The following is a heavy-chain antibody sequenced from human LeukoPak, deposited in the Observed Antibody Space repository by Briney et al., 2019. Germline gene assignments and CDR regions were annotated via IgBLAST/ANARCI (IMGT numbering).Heavy chain of an antibody. J-gene: IGHJ4*02. V-gene: IGHV3-23*01. Sequence: PGGSLRLSCAASGFTFSSYEVNWVRQAPGKGLEWVSAISGSGGSTYYADSVKGRFTISRDNSKNTLYLQMNSLRAEDTAVYYCAKDDGSVVVPLSVDYWGQGTLVTVSS. CDR2: ISGSGGST. CDR3: AKDDGSVVVPLSVDY. D-gene: IGHD2-2*01. CDR1: GFTFSSYE.